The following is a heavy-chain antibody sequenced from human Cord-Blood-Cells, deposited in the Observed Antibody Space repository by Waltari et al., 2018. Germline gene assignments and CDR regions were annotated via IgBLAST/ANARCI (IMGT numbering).Heavy chain of an antibody. V-gene: IGHV4-39*01. CDR1: GGSISSSSYY. CDR3: ARAGYSYGYFDY. Sequence: QLQLQESGPGLVKPSETLSLTCTVSGGSISSSSYYWGWIRQPPGKGLEWIGSIYYSGSTYYNPSLKSRVTISVDTSKNQFSLKLSSVTAADTAVYYCARAGYSYGYFDYWGQETLVTVSS. J-gene: IGHJ4*02. CDR2: IYYSGST. D-gene: IGHD5-18*01.